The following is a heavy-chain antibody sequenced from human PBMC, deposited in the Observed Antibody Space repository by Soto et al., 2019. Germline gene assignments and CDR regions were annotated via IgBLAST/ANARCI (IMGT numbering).Heavy chain of an antibody. CDR2: INHSGST. V-gene: IGHV4-34*01. J-gene: IGHJ4*02. CDR1: GGSFSGYY. Sequence: ETLSLTCAVYGGSFSGYYWSWIRQPPGKGLEWIGEINHSGSTNYNPSLKSRVTISVDTSKNQFSLKLSSVTAADTAVYYCARGASGYYDSSGYYRYYFDYWGQGTLVTVSS. D-gene: IGHD3-22*01. CDR3: ARGASGYYDSSGYYRYYFDY.